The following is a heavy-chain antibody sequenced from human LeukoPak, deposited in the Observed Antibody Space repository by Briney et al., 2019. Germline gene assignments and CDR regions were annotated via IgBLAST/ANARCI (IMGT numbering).Heavy chain of an antibody. J-gene: IGHJ4*02. Sequence: GGSLRLSCAASGFTFSSYSMNWVRQAPGKGLEWVSYISSSSSTIYYADSVKGRFTISRDNAKNSLYLQMNSLRAEDTAVYYCARSGIYCSGGSCYLVGFDYWGQGTLVTVSS. CDR2: ISSSSSTI. CDR1: GFTFSSYS. CDR3: ARSGIYCSGGSCYLVGFDY. D-gene: IGHD2-15*01. V-gene: IGHV3-48*04.